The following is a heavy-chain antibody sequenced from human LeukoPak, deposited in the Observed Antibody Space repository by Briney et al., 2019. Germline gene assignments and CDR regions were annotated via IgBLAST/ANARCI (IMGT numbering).Heavy chain of an antibody. J-gene: IGHJ6*02. CDR2: INHSGST. D-gene: IGHD2-21*01. CDR3: ARLRVWPPYYYYGMDV. V-gene: IGHV4-34*01. Sequence: SETLSLTCAVYSGSFSGYYWSWIRQPPGKGLEWIGEINHSGSTNYNPSLKSRVTISVDTSKNQFSLKLSSVTAADTAVYYCARLRVWPPYYYYGMDVWGQGTTVTVSS. CDR1: SGSFSGYY.